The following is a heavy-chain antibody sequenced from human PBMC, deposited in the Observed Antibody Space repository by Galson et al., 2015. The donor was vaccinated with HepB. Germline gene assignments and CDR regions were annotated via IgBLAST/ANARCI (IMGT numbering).Heavy chain of an antibody. D-gene: IGHD3-10*01. Sequence: SLRLSCAASGFIFGSYSMNWVRQAPGKGLEWVSSISSSSNYISYADSVKGRFSISRDNAKKSLLLQMSSLRAEDTAVYYCARVDPSSNYYGSGSYCDYWGQGTLVTVSS. CDR3: ARVDPSSNYYGSGSYCDY. V-gene: IGHV3-21*01. CDR1: GFIFGSYS. J-gene: IGHJ4*02. CDR2: ISSSSNYI.